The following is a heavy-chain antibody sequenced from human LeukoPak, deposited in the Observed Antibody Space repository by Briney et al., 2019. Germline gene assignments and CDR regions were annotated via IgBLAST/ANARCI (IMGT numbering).Heavy chain of an antibody. Sequence: PGGSLRLSCAASGFTFSSYAMSWVRQAPGKGLEWVSAISGSGGSTYYADSVKGRFTISRDNSKNTLYLQMNSLRAEDTAVYYCAKGLSPYYYGSGSYSPTWFDPWGQGTLVTVSS. V-gene: IGHV3-23*01. CDR2: ISGSGGST. CDR1: GFTFSSYA. CDR3: AKGLSPYYYGSGSYSPTWFDP. J-gene: IGHJ5*02. D-gene: IGHD3-10*01.